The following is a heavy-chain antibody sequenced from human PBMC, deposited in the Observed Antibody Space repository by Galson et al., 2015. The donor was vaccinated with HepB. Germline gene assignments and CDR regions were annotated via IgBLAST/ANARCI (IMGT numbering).Heavy chain of an antibody. D-gene: IGHD2-2*02. Sequence: QSGAEVKKPGESLRISCKGSGYSFTSYWISWVRQMPGKGLEWMGRIDPSDSYTNYSPSFQGHVTISADKSISTAYLQWSSLKASDTAMYYCARQQRVGGYCSSTSCCTGDGDNWFDPWGQGTLVTVSS. CDR3: ARQQRVGGYCSSTSCCTGDGDNWFDP. CDR1: GYSFTSYW. CDR2: IDPSDSYT. V-gene: IGHV5-10-1*01. J-gene: IGHJ5*02.